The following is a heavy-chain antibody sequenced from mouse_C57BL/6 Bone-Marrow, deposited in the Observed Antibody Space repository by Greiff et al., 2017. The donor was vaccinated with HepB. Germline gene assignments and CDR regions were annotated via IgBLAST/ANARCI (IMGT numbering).Heavy chain of an antibody. CDR1: GYAFSSSW. CDR2: IYPGDGDT. Sequence: VQLQESGPELVKPGASVKISCKASGYAFSSSWMNWVKQRPGKGLEWIGRIYPGDGDTNYNGKFKGKATLTADKYSSTAYMQLSSLTSEYSAVYFCARLLRRGYFDVWGTGTTVTVSS. J-gene: IGHJ1*03. CDR3: ARLLRRGYFDV. D-gene: IGHD1-2*01. V-gene: IGHV1-82*01.